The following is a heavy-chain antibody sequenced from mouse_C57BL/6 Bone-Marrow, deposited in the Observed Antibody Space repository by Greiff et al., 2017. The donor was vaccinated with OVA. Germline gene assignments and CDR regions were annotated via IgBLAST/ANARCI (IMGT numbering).Heavy chain of an antibody. Sequence: VKLMESGAELVKPGASVKMSCKASGYTFTSYWITWVKQRPGQGLEWIGDIYPGSGSTNYNEKFKSKATLTVDTSASTAYMQLSSLTSEDSAVYYCASWNWDWYFDVWGTGTTVTVSS. CDR2: IYPGSGST. CDR1: GYTFTSYW. CDR3: ASWNWDWYFDV. J-gene: IGHJ1*03. V-gene: IGHV1-55*01. D-gene: IGHD4-1*01.